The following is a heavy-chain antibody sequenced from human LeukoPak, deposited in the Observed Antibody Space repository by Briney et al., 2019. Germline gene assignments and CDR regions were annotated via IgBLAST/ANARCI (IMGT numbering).Heavy chain of an antibody. V-gene: IGHV4-59*12. Sequence: SETLSLTCTVSGGSISSYYWSWIRQPPGKGLEWIGYIYYSGSTNYKPSLKSRVTISVDTSKNQFSLKLSSVTAADTAVYYCARDLRAYYDILTGYDAFDIWGQGTMVTVSS. D-gene: IGHD3-9*01. CDR3: ARDLRAYYDILTGYDAFDI. CDR2: IYYSGST. CDR1: GGSISSYY. J-gene: IGHJ3*02.